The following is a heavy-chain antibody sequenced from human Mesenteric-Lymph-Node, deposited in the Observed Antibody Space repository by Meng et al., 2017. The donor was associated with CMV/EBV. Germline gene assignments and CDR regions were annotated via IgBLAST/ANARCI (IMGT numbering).Heavy chain of an antibody. CDR2: VSSYNGNT. J-gene: IGHJ3*02. V-gene: IGHV1-18*03. D-gene: IGHD2-21*01. CDR1: GYTFTTYG. CDR3: ARDRIYFGADAFDI. Sequence: ASVKVSCKASGYTFTTYGISWVRQAPGQGLEWMGWVSSYNGNTKYAQRFQGRVTMTTDTSATTAYMELRSLRYDDMAVYYCARDRIYFGADAFDIWGQGTLVTVSS.